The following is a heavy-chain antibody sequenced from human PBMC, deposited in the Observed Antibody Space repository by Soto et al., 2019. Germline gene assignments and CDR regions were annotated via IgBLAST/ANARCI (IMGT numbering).Heavy chain of an antibody. CDR3: ARDLSSCSSARCYSYYYGMDV. CDR1: GFNFSRYW. Sequence: EVQLVESGGGLVQPGGSLRLCCTASGFNFSRYWTHWVRQVPGRGLVWVSRIDSDGSRTSYADSVKGRFTISRDNAKNTLYLQMNSLRAEDTAVYYCARDLSSCSSARCYSYYYGMDVWGQGTTVTVSS. CDR2: IDSDGSRT. J-gene: IGHJ6*02. D-gene: IGHD2-2*01. V-gene: IGHV3-74*01.